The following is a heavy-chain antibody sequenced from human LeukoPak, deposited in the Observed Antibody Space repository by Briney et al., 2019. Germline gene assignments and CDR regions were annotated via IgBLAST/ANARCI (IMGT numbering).Heavy chain of an antibody. CDR3: ARGRGTSRTYYYGSGSFWWFDP. J-gene: IGHJ5*02. D-gene: IGHD3-10*01. CDR1: GGSFSGYY. Sequence: SETLSLTCAVYGGSFSGYYWSWIRQPPGKGLEWIGEINHSGSTNDNPSLKSRVTISVDTSKNQFFLKLSSVPAADTAVYYCARGRGTSRTYYYGSGSFWWFDPWGQGTLVTVSS. CDR2: INHSGST. V-gene: IGHV4-34*01.